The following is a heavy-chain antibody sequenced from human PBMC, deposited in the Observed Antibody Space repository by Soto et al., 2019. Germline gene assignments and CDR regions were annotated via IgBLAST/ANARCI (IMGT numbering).Heavy chain of an antibody. CDR2: INPSGGST. D-gene: IGHD3-9*01. Sequence: QVQLVQSGAEVKKPGASVKVSCKASGYTFTSYYMHWVRQAPGQGLEWRGIINPSGGSTSYAQKFXGRVTRTRDTSTSTVDMELSSLRSEDTAVYYCARDYDIFDYWGQGTLVTVSS. J-gene: IGHJ4*02. CDR3: ARDYDIFDY. CDR1: GYTFTSYY. V-gene: IGHV1-46*01.